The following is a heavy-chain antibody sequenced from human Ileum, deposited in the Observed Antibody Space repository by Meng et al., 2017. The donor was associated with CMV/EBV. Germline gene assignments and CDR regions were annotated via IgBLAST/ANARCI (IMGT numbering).Heavy chain of an antibody. V-gene: IGHV4-34*01. D-gene: IGHD3-3*01. CDR3: ARGLGVGGYFYY. J-gene: IGHJ4*02. Sequence: TGAVYGGSFSGYYWSCIRQPPGKGLEWIGEINHSGSTNYNPSLKRRVTISVDTSKNQFSLKLSSVTAADTAVYYCARGLGVGGYFYYWGQGTLVTVSS. CDR2: INHSGST. CDR1: GGSFSGYY.